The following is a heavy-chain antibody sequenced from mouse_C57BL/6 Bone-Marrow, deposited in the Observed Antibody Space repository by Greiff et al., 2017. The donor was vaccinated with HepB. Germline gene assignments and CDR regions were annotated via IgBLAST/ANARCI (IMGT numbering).Heavy chain of an antibody. CDR3: ARRGTVVPWYFDV. D-gene: IGHD1-1*01. CDR2: IYPRSGNT. Sequence: VQLQQSGAELARPGASVKLSCKASGYTFTSYGISWVKQRTGQGLEWIGEIYPRSGNTYYNEKFKGKATLTAYKSSSTAYMELRSLTSEDSAVYFCARRGTVVPWYFDVWGTGTTVTVSS. CDR1: GYTFTSYG. J-gene: IGHJ1*03. V-gene: IGHV1-81*01.